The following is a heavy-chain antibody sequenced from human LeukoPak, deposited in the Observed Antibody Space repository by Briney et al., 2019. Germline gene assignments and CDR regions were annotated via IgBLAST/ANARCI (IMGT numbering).Heavy chain of an antibody. Sequence: SETLSLTCTVSGGSISSYYWSWIRQPPGKGLEWIGYIYYSGSTNYNPSLKSRVTISVDTSKNQFSLKLSSVTAADTAVYYCARATTWGASMDVWGEGTTVTVSS. CDR2: IYYSGST. D-gene: IGHD3-16*01. V-gene: IGHV4-59*01. CDR3: ARATTWGASMDV. CDR1: GGSISSYY. J-gene: IGHJ6*03.